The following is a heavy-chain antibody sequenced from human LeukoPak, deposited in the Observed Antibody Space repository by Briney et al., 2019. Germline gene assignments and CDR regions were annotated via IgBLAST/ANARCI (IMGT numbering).Heavy chain of an antibody. CDR2: MSVSSKHR. V-gene: IGHV3-21*01. J-gene: IGHJ1*01. D-gene: IGHD4-17*01. CDR3: VRDITTVNTCYLQH. CDR1: GFTFTSYS. Sequence: GGSLRLSCAASGFTFTSYSMNWVRQAPGKGLEWVSSMSVSSKHRYYADSVKGRCTISRDSAKSSLYLQMNSLTAEDTAVYYCVRDITTVNTCYLQHWGQGTLVTVSS.